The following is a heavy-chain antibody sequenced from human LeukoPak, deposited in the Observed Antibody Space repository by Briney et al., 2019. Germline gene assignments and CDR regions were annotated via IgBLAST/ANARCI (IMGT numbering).Heavy chain of an antibody. V-gene: IGHV4-59*11. D-gene: IGHD5-24*01. Sequence: SETLSLTCTISGGSITSLYWTWIRQPPGKGLEWIGYIFSTGSTSYNPSLKSRVTMSVDTSKNQFSLNLISVTAADTAVYYCASLSRDAFNHFDYWGQGTLVTVSS. CDR1: GGSITSLY. CDR3: ASLSRDAFNHFDY. J-gene: IGHJ4*02. CDR2: IFSTGST.